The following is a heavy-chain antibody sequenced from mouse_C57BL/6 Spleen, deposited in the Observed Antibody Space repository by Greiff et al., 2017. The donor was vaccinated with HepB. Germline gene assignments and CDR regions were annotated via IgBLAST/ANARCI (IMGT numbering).Heavy chain of an antibody. D-gene: IGHD4-1*01. CDR3: AKKGLGEGFAY. J-gene: IGHJ3*01. Sequence: QVQLQQSGPGLVQPSQRLSIPCTVSGFSLTSYGVHWVRQSPGKGLEWLGVIWRGGSTDYNAAFMSRLRITKDNSKSQVFFKMNSLQADDTAIYYCAKKGLGEGFAYWGQGTLVTVSA. V-gene: IGHV2-5*01. CDR1: GFSLTSYG. CDR2: IWRGGST.